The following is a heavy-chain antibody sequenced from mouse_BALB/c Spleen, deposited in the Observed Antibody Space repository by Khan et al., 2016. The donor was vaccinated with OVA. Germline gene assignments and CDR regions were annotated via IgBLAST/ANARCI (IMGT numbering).Heavy chain of an antibody. CDR3: ARKDYYDYDPFPY. J-gene: IGHJ3*01. D-gene: IGHD2-4*01. CDR1: GYSITSEYT. CDR2: ISYSGNT. Sequence: QLEESGPGLVKPSQSLSLTCTVTGYSITSEYTWNWIRQFPGNKLEWMGFISYSGNTRYNPSLKSRISITRDTSKNQVFLQLNSVTSEDTATYYCARKDYYDYDPFPYWGQGTLVTVSA. V-gene: IGHV3-2*02.